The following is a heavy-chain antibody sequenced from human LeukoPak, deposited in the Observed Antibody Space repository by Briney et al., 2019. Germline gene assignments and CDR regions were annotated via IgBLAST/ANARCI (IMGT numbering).Heavy chain of an antibody. D-gene: IGHD6-13*01. CDR1: GYTFTSDY. J-gene: IGHJ5*02. Sequence: ASVKVSCKASGYTFTSDYMHWVRQAPGQGLEWMGIINPSGGSASYAQEFQGRVTMTRDMSTSTVYMELTSLRSDDTAVYYCARSTYSSPRGGFDPWGQGTLVTVSS. CDR3: ARSTYSSPRGGFDP. V-gene: IGHV1-46*01. CDR2: INPSGGSA.